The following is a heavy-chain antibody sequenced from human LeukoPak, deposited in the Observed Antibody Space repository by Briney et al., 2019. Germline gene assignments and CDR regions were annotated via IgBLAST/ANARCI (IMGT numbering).Heavy chain of an antibody. J-gene: IGHJ4*02. CDR2: IYYSGST. D-gene: IGHD2/OR15-2a*01. Sequence: PSETLSLTCTVSGGSISSYYWSWIRQPPGKGLEWIGYIYYSGSTNYNPSLKSRVTISVDTSKNQFSLKLSSVTAADTAVYYCARVGNYGRIEYWGQGTLVTVSS. CDR1: GGSISSYY. V-gene: IGHV4-59*12. CDR3: ARVGNYGRIEY.